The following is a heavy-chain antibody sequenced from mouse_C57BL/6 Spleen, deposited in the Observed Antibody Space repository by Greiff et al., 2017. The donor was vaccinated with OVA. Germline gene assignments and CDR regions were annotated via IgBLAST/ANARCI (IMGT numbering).Heavy chain of an antibody. V-gene: IGHV5-16*01. CDR2: INYDGSST. CDR1: GFTFSDYY. D-gene: IGHD3-3*01. J-gene: IGHJ2*01. Sequence: EVQRVESEGGLVQPGSSMKLSCTASGFTFSDYYMAWVRQVPEKGLEWVANINYDGSSTYYLDSLKSRFIISRDNAKNILYLQMSSLKSEDTATYYCARDGAGPLDYWGQGTTLTVSS. CDR3: ARDGAGPLDY.